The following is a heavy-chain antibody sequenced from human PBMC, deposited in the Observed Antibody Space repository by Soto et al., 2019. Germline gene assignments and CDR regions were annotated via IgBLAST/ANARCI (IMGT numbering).Heavy chain of an antibody. Sequence: GGSLRLSCAASGFTFSSYAMSWVRQAPGKGLEWVSAISGSGGSTYYADSVKGRFTISRDNSKNTLYLQMNSLRAEDTAVYYCAKSGSGSYYNALDYWGQGTLVTVSS. J-gene: IGHJ4*02. CDR1: GFTFSSYA. CDR2: ISGSGGST. CDR3: AKSGSGSYYNALDY. D-gene: IGHD1-26*01. V-gene: IGHV3-23*01.